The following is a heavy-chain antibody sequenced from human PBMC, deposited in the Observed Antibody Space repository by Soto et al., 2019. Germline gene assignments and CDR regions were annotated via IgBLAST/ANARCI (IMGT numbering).Heavy chain of an antibody. J-gene: IGHJ5*02. CDR2: IYYSGST. CDR1: GGSTSSGGYY. Sequence: SETLSLTCTVSGGSTSSGGYYWSWIRQHPGKGLEWIGYIYYSGSTYYNPSLKSRVTISVDTSKNQFSLKLSSVTAADTAVYYCARDWDGSSGYLPGPFDPWGQGTLVTVSS. CDR3: ARDWDGSSGYLPGPFDP. V-gene: IGHV4-31*03. D-gene: IGHD3-22*01.